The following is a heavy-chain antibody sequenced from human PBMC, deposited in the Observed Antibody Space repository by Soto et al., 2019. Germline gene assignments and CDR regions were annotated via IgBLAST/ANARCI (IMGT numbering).Heavy chain of an antibody. CDR1: GFMFSSAW. J-gene: IGHJ4*02. CDR2: IKTDGSET. V-gene: IGHV3-7*04. CDR3: AREKATNGYIYYFDN. D-gene: IGHD2-8*01. Sequence: GGSLRLSCRATGFMFSSAWLTWVPQAPGKGLEWVANIKTDGSETFYVDSVKGRFTISRDNAKNSLFLQMHSLRAEDTAVYYCAREKATNGYIYYFDNWSQGT.